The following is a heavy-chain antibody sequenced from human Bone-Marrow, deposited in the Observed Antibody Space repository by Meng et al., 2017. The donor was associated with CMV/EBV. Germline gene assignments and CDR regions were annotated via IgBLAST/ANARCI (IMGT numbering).Heavy chain of an antibody. V-gene: IGHV1-69*05. D-gene: IGHD1-14*01. Sequence: SVKVSCKASGGTFSSYAISWVRQAPGQGLEWMGGIIPIFGTANYAQKFQGRVTITTDESTSTAYMELSSLRSEDTAVYYCAREAVSGWSAFDIWGQGTMVTVSS. CDR3: AREAVSGWSAFDI. CDR1: GGTFSSYA. J-gene: IGHJ3*02. CDR2: IIPIFGTA.